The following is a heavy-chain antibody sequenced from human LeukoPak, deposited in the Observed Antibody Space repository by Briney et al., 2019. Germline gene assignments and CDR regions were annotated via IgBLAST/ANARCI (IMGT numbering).Heavy chain of an antibody. D-gene: IGHD5-12*01. CDR3: ARDRGYSGYAEYYFDY. V-gene: IGHV1-18*01. Sequence: ASVKVSCKASGYTLTSYGISWVRQAPGQGLEWMGWISAHNGNTKNAQKVQGRVTMTTDTSTRTAYMELRSLRSDDTAVYHCARDRGYSGYAEYYFDYWGQGTLVTVSS. CDR2: ISAHNGNT. J-gene: IGHJ4*02. CDR1: GYTLTSYG.